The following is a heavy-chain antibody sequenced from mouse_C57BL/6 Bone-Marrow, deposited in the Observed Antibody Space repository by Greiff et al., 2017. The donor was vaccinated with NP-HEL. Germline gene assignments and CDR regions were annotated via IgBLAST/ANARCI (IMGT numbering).Heavy chain of an antibody. CDR1: GYTFTSYW. D-gene: IGHD2-10*01. CDR3: ARWGPYYPYFDC. Sequence: QVQLQQPGAELVRPGSSVKLSCKASGYTFTSYWLHWVQQRPIQGLEWLGNIYPSDSETHYNPQFKEQATLTVNKSSSTAYMQISSLTSENSAVYYGARWGPYYPYFDCWGQSTTLTVSS. J-gene: IGHJ2*01. V-gene: IGHV1-52*01. CDR2: IYPSDSET.